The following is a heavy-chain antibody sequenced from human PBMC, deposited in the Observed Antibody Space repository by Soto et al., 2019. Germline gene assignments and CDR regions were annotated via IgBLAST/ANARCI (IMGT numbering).Heavy chain of an antibody. CDR3: ETRVSYPYYYYYCMDV. J-gene: IGHJ6*02. V-gene: IGHV1-24*01. CDR2: FDPEDGET. CDR1: GYTLTELS. D-gene: IGHD1-26*01. Sequence: QVQLVQSGAEVKKPGASVKVSCKVSGYTLTELSMHWVRQAPGKGLEWMGGFDPEDGETIYAQKFQGRVTMTEDTSTDTAYMELSSLRSEDTAVYYCETRVSYPYYYYYCMDVWGQGTTVTVSS.